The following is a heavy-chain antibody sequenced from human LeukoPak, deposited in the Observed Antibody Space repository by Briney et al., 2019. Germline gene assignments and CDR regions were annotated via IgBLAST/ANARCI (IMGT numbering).Heavy chain of an antibody. CDR2: INPNSGGT. J-gene: IGHJ4*02. CDR1: GYTFASYG. V-gene: IGHV1-2*02. CDR3: ARDRKDGYNDY. Sequence: GASVKVSCKASGYTFASYGISWVRQAPGQGLEWMGWINPNSGGTNYAQKFQGRVTMTRDTSISTAYMELSRLRSDDTAVYYCARDRKDGYNDYWGQGTLVTVSS. D-gene: IGHD5-24*01.